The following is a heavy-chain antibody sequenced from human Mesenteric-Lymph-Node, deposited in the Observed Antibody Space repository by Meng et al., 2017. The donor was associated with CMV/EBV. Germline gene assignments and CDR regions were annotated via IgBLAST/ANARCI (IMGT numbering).Heavy chain of an antibody. D-gene: IGHD3-9*01. CDR1: YG. J-gene: IGHJ4*02. V-gene: IGHV3-30*02. CDR3: VKDRGVPYYESLTGYSYFDY. CDR2: ISNDGSNK. Sequence: YGMHWVRQAPGKGLEWVTFISNDGSNKYYGDSVKGRFTISRDNSKNTLYLQMNSLRADDTSVHYCVKDRGVPYYESLTGYSYFDYWGQGALVTVSS.